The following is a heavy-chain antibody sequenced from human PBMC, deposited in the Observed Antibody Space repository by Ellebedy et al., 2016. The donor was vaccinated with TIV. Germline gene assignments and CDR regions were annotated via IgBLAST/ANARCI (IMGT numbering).Heavy chain of an antibody. CDR1: GFTFSSYG. CDR2: ISYDGNNE. CDR3: AKALGGAAAGSPFDY. Sequence: GGSLRLSCAASGFTFSSYGMHWVRKAPGKGLEWVAVISYDGNNEYYADSVKGRFTSSRDNSKNTLYLQMNSLRAEDTAVYYCAKALGGAAAGSPFDYWGQGTLVTVSS. D-gene: IGHD6-13*01. V-gene: IGHV3-30*18. J-gene: IGHJ4*02.